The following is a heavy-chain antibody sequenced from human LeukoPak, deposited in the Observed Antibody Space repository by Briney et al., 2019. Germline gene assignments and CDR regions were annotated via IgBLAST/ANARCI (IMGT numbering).Heavy chain of an antibody. D-gene: IGHD5-24*01. V-gene: IGHV3-23*01. Sequence: GGSLRLSRIPSGFTFSSYAMSWVRQAPGKGLEWVSAISGSGGSTYYADSVKGRFTISRDNSKNTLYLQMNSLRAEDTAVYFCAKGRDAPYYFDYWGQGTLVTVSS. CDR3: AKGRDAPYYFDY. CDR1: GFTFSSYA. J-gene: IGHJ4*02. CDR2: ISGSGGST.